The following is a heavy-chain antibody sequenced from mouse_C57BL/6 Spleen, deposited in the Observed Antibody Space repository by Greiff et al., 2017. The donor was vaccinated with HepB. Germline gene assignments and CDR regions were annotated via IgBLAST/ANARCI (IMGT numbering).Heavy chain of an antibody. D-gene: IGHD1-1*01. V-gene: IGHV1-22*01. CDR2: INPNNGGT. CDR1: GYTFTDYN. J-gene: IGHJ2*01. Sequence: EFQLQQSGPELLKPGASVKMSCKASGYTFTDYNMHWVKQSHGKSLEWIGYINPNNGGTSYNQKFKGKATLTVNKSSSTAYMELRSLTSEDSAVYYWARYGLDSFDYWGQGTTLTVSS. CDR3: ARYGLDSFDY.